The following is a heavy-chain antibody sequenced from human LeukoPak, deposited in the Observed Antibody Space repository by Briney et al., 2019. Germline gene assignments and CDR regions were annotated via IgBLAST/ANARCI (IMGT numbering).Heavy chain of an antibody. CDR3: AKSPSGSGSYTPFDY. D-gene: IGHD3-10*01. Sequence: GRSLRLSCAASGSTFSSYGMHWVRQAPGKGLEWVAVISYDGSNKYYADSVKGRFTISRDNSKNTLYLQMNSLRAEDTAVYYCAKSPSGSGSYTPFDYWGQGTPVTVSS. CDR2: ISYDGSNK. J-gene: IGHJ4*02. CDR1: GSTFSSYG. V-gene: IGHV3-30*18.